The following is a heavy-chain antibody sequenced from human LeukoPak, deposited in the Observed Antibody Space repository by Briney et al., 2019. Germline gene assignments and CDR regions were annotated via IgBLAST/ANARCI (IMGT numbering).Heavy chain of an antibody. CDR3: ARDGDTSGYSD. V-gene: IGHV3-7*01. J-gene: IGHJ4*02. CDR2: IKQDGSEK. Sequence: GGSLRLSCTASGFTFSSYWMSWVRQAPGKGLQWVANIKQDGSEKYYVDSVKGRFTISRDNAKNSLYLQMNSLRAEDTAVYYCARDGDTSGYSDWGQGTLVTVSS. CDR1: GFTFSSYW. D-gene: IGHD3-22*01.